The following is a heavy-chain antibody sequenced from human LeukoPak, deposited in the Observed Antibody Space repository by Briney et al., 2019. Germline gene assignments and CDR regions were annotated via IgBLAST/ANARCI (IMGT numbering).Heavy chain of an antibody. J-gene: IGHJ4*02. CDR2: ISYGGAT. D-gene: IGHD1-26*01. CDR1: NGSISTYY. V-gene: IGHV4-59*08. CDR3: ARHGGTLDYFDS. Sequence: SEALSLTCSVSNGSISTYYWSWIRQSPGKGLEWIGYISYGGATTYNPTLKRRVNISVDSPKIHFSLRLTSLTAADTALYYCARHGGTLDYFDSWGPGSLVTVSS.